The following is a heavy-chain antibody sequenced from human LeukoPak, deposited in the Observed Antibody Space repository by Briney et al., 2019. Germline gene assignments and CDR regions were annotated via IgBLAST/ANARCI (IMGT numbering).Heavy chain of an antibody. CDR1: GFTFDDYG. D-gene: IGHD1-26*01. J-gene: IGHJ3*02. V-gene: IGHV3-48*01. CDR3: ARRQGRRGIVGPTILKGAFDI. CDR2: ITTSNSII. Sequence: PGGSLRLSCAASGFTFDDYGMSWVRQAPGKGLEWVSYITTSNSIIYYADSVKGRFTISRDDAKNSLYLQMNSLRAEDTAVYYCARRQGRRGIVGPTILKGAFDIWGQGTMVTVSS.